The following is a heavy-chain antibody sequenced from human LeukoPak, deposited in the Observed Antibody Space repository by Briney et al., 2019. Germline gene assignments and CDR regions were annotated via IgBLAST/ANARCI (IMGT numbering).Heavy chain of an antibody. V-gene: IGHV4-34*01. CDR3: ARGLVGSGSTLFDY. D-gene: IGHD3-10*01. CDR1: GGSISSYY. J-gene: IGHJ4*02. Sequence: PSETLSLTCTVSGGSISSYYWSWIRQPPGKGLEWIGEINHSGSTNYNPSLKSRVTISVDTSKNQFSLKLSSVTAADTAVYYCARGLVGSGSTLFDYWGQGTLVTVSS. CDR2: INHSGST.